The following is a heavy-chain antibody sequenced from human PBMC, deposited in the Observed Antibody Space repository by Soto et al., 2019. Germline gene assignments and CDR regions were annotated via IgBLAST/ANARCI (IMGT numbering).Heavy chain of an antibody. Sequence: EVQLVESGGGLGQPGGSLRLSCAASGFTFSSYWMYWVRQAPGKGLEWVSHMNNDGSYTIYAESVKGRFTFSRDNAKNTLYMQMNSLRAEDTAVYYCVRGGYMHACDIWGQGTRVTVSS. D-gene: IGHD6-13*01. CDR1: GFTFSSYW. CDR2: MNNDGSYT. CDR3: VRGGYMHACDI. V-gene: IGHV3-74*01. J-gene: IGHJ3*02.